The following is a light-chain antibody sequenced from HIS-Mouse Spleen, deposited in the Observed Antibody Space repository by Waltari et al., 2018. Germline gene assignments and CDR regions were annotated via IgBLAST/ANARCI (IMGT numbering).Light chain of an antibody. J-gene: IGLJ2*01. V-gene: IGLV3-10*01. Sequence: SYELTQPPSVSVSPGQTARITCPGDELPTKYAYGYQQKSGQAPVLVIYEDSKRPSGIPERFSGSSSGTMATLTISGAQVEDEADYYCYSTDSSGNHRVFGGGTKLTVL. CDR2: EDS. CDR3: YSTDSSGNHRV. CDR1: ELPTKY.